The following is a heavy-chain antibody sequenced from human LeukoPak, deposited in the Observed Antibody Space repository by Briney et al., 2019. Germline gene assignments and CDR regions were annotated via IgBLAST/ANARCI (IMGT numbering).Heavy chain of an antibody. Sequence: GGSLRLSCAVSGFAFNSYGLHWVRQAPGKGRGWVAVISFDGSNKYYAHSVKGRFTISRDNSKNTLYLQMNSLRAEDTAVYYCAKALGVRGVQYYFDYWGQGNLVTVSS. V-gene: IGHV3-30*18. CDR1: GFAFNSYG. D-gene: IGHD3-10*01. CDR2: ISFDGSNK. CDR3: AKALGVRGVQYYFDY. J-gene: IGHJ4*02.